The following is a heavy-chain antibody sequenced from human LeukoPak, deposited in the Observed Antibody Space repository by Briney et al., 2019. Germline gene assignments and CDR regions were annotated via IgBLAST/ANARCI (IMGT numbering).Heavy chain of an antibody. V-gene: IGHV1-69*06. CDR1: GGTFSSYA. CDR3: ASHCGGDCYTYDFDY. D-gene: IGHD2-21*02. Sequence: GASVKVSCKASGGTFSSYAISWVRQAPGQGLEWMGGIIPIFGTANYAQKFQGRVTITADKSTSTAYMELSSLRSEDTAVYYCASHCGGDCYTYDFDYWGQGTLVTVSS. J-gene: IGHJ4*02. CDR2: IIPIFGTA.